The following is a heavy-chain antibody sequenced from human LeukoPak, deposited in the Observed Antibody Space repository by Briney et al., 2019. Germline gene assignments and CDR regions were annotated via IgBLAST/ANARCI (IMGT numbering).Heavy chain of an antibody. Sequence: GGSLRLSCAASGFTFSSYAMSWVRQAPGKGLEWVSGISWNSGSIVYADSVKGRFTISRDNAKNSLYLQMNSLRAEDTALYYCAKDGGSSGWYYFDYWGQGTLVTVSS. D-gene: IGHD6-19*01. J-gene: IGHJ4*02. V-gene: IGHV3-9*01. CDR2: ISWNSGSI. CDR1: GFTFSSYA. CDR3: AKDGGSSGWYYFDY.